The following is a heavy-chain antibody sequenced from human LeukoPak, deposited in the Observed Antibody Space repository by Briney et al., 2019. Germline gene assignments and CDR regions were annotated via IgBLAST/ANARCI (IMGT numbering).Heavy chain of an antibody. CDR1: AYTFTGYY. V-gene: IGHV1-8*03. D-gene: IGHD2-15*01. J-gene: IGHJ6*03. Sequence: ASVKVSCKASAYTFTGYYIHWLRQAPGQGLEWMGCINPNTGDTDYGQKFQGRVTITADESTSTAYMELSSLRSEDTAVYYCARGDIVAFYHYMDVWGKGTTVTVSS. CDR2: INPNTGDT. CDR3: ARGDIVAFYHYMDV.